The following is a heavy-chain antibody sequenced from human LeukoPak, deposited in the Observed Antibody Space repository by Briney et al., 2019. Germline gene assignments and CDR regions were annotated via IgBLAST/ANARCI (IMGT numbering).Heavy chain of an antibody. CDR1: GFTFSNYA. V-gene: IGHV3-23*01. D-gene: IGHD3-22*01. CDR3: AKDRTLIVVVTIDY. Sequence: GGSLRLSCAASGFTFSNYAMSWVRQAPGKGLEWVSGISGSGGSTYYADSVKGRLTISRDNSKNTLYLQMNSLRAEDTAVYYCAKDRTLIVVVTIDYWGQGTLVTVSS. J-gene: IGHJ4*02. CDR2: ISGSGGST.